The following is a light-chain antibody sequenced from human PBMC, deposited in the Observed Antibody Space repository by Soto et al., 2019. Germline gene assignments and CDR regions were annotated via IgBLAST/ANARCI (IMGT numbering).Light chain of an antibody. J-gene: IGLJ1*01. V-gene: IGLV2-14*03. CDR3: SSFSNSDTPYV. CDR1: SRDIGGYDF. Sequence: QSVLAQPASVSGSPGQSITISCAGSSRDIGGYDFVSWYQQHPGEVPKLIIFDVSDRPSGVSDRFSGSKSGDTASLTISWLQVEDEADYYCSSFSNSDTPYVFGTGTKLTVL. CDR2: DVS.